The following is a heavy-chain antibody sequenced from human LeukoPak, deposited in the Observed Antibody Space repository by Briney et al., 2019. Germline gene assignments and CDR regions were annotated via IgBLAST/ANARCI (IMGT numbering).Heavy chain of an antibody. CDR2: INDSGST. V-gene: IGHV4-34*01. Sequence: GSLRLSCAASGFTFTTNWMTWVRQPPGKGLEWIGEINDSGSTNYNPSLKSRVTMSVDTSKNQFSLKLSSVTAADTAVYYCAREIELQWFGESDYWGQGTLVTVSS. D-gene: IGHD3-10*01. CDR1: GFTFTTNW. CDR3: AREIELQWFGESDY. J-gene: IGHJ4*02.